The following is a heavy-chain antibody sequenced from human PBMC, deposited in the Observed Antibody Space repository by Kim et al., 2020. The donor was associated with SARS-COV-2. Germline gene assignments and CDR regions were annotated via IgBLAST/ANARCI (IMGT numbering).Heavy chain of an antibody. V-gene: IGHV1-2*02. J-gene: IGHJ4*02. CDR3: TQQLVQNYFDY. CDR2: GT. Sequence: GTNYAQKFQGRVTMTRDTSISTAYMELSRLRSDDTAVYYCTQQLVQNYFDYWGQGTLVTVSS. D-gene: IGHD6-13*01.